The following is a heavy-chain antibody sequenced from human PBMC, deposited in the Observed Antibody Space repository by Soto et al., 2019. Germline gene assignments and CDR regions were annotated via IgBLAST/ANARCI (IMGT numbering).Heavy chain of an antibody. J-gene: IGHJ3*01. CDR2: MNPNSGNT. D-gene: IGHD3-16*02. CDR3: ARGTRVVSL. CDR1: GYTFTIND. V-gene: IGHV1-8*01. Sequence: ASVNVSCKASGYTFTINDINWVRQATGQGLEWMGWMNPNSGNTGYAQKFQGRVTMTRNTAISTAYMELSSLRSEDTAVYFCARGTRVVSLWGQGTMVTVSS.